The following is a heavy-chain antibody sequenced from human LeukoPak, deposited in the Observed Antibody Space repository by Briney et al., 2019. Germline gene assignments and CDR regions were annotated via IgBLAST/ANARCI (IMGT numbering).Heavy chain of an antibody. CDR1: GGTFSSYA. V-gene: IGHV1-69*13. J-gene: IGHJ4*02. D-gene: IGHD3-22*01. Sequence: SVKVSCKASGGTFSSYAISWVRQAPGQGLEWMGGIIPIFGTANYAQKFQGRVTITADESTSTAYMELSSLRSEDTAVYYCARGSKTYYYDSSGYVFDYWGQGTLVTVSS. CDR2: IIPIFGTA. CDR3: ARGSKTYYYDSSGYVFDY.